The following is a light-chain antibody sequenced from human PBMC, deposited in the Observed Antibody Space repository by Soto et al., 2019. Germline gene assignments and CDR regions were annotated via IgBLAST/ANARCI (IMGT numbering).Light chain of an antibody. J-gene: IGLJ2*01. Sequence: QSVLTQPPSVSGSPGQRVTISCTWSSSNIGAGYDLHWYQQLPGTAPKLLIYCNSNRPSGVPDRFSGSKSGTSASLAITGLQAEDEADYYCQSYDSSLSGSVLGGGAKLTVL. CDR3: QSYDSSLSGSV. CDR2: CNS. CDR1: SSNIGAGYD. V-gene: IGLV1-40*01.